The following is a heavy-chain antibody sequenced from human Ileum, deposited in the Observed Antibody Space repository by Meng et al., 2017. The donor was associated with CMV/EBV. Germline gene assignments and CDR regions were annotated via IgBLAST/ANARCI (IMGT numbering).Heavy chain of an antibody. CDR2: INTNTGNP. CDR1: GYTFISYG. D-gene: IGHD5-18*01. Sequence: QVQLVQSGSELKEPGASVKASCKTSGYTFISYGINWVREAPGQRLEWMGWINTNTGNPTYAQDFTGRFVFSLDTSVSTAYLQISSLRAEDTAVYYCTRGAGAHTAKFDYWGQGTLVTVSS. CDR3: TRGAGAHTAKFDY. J-gene: IGHJ4*02. V-gene: IGHV7-4-1*02.